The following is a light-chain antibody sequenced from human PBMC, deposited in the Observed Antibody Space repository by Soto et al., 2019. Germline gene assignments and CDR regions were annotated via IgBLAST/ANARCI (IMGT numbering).Light chain of an antibody. J-gene: IGKJ1*01. V-gene: IGKV3-11*01. CDR2: DAS. Sequence: EIVLTQSPATLSLSPVGRATLSCRSSHSVSISLAWYQQKPGQAPRLLIYDASNRATGIPARFSGSGSGTDFTLTISSLEPEDFAVYYCQQRSNWPPITFGQGTKVDI. CDR1: HSVSIS. CDR3: QQRSNWPPIT.